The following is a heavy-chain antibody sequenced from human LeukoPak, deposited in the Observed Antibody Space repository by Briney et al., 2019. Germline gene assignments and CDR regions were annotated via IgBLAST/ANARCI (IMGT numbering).Heavy chain of an antibody. J-gene: IGHJ6*03. Sequence: ASVTVSCTASGYTFTSYYMHWVRQATGQGLEWMGWMNPNSGNTGYAQKFQGRVTITRNTSINTTYMELSSLSSEDTAVYYCARGTRLPNYYMDVWGKGTTVTVSS. CDR2: MNPNSGNT. V-gene: IGHV1-8*03. D-gene: IGHD4-11*01. CDR1: GYTFTSYY. CDR3: ARGTRLPNYYMDV.